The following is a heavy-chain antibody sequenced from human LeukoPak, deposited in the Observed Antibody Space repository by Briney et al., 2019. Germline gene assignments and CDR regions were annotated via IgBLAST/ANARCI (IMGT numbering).Heavy chain of an antibody. CDR1: GFTFSSYD. V-gene: IGHV3-13*01. Sequence: GGSLRLSCAASGFTFSSYDMHWVRQATGKGLEWVSAIGTAGDTYYPGSVKGRFTISRENAKNSLHLQMNSLRAGDTAVYYCARGVATGEFDYWGQGTLVTVSS. CDR3: ARGVATGEFDY. J-gene: IGHJ4*02. CDR2: IGTAGDT. D-gene: IGHD3-10*01.